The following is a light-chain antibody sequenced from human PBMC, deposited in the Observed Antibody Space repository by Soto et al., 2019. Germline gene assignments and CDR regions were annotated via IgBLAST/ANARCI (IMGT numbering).Light chain of an antibody. Sequence: DIVLTQSPAHLAVSLGERAIINCTSSQSVYYTTNRKNNLAWYQLKPGRPPKLIIYWASTRVSGVPDRVSGSGAETDFSLTISDLQPGDVAVYYCQQHYTSPLTFGGGTRLEI. CDR3: QQHYTSPLT. J-gene: IGKJ4*01. CDR1: QSVYYTTNRKNN. CDR2: WAS. V-gene: IGKV4-1*01.